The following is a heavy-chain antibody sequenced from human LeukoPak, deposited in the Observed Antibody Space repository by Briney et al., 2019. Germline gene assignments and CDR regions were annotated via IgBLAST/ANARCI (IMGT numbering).Heavy chain of an antibody. J-gene: IGHJ6*02. CDR1: GGSFSGYY. CDR2: INHSGST. D-gene: IGHD4-11*01. Sequence: SSETLSLTCAVYGGSFSGYYWSWIRQPPGKGLEWIGEINHSGSTNYNPSLKSRVTISVDTSKNQFSLKLSSVTAADTAVYYCARAGDQHYSISNGMDVWGQGTTVTVSS. V-gene: IGHV4-34*01. CDR3: ARAGDQHYSISNGMDV.